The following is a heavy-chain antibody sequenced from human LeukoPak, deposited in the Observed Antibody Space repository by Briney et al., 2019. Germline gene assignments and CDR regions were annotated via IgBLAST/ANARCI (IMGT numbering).Heavy chain of an antibody. CDR1: GYSFSTYW. J-gene: IGHJ5*02. Sequence: GESLKISCTASGYSFSTYWIGWVRQMPGKGLEWMGIIYPGDSETIYSPSFQDQVTISADKSTSTAYLRWSSLKASDTAIYYCARGKLTFDPWGQGTLVTVSS. V-gene: IGHV5-51*01. CDR3: ARGKLTFDP. D-gene: IGHD4/OR15-4a*01. CDR2: IYPGDSET.